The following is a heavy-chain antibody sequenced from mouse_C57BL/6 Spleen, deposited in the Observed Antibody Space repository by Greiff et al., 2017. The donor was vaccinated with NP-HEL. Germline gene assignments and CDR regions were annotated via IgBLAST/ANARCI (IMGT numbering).Heavy chain of an antibody. CDR2: INPNNGGT. J-gene: IGHJ2*01. CDR1: GYTFTDYY. CDR3: ARWRGGNYYGSSYVLDY. Sequence: EVQLQQSGPELVKPGASVKISCKASGYTFTDYYMNWVKQSHGKSLEWIGDINPNNGGTSYNQKFKGKATLTVDKSSSTAYMELRSLTSEDSAVYYCARWRGGNYYGSSYVLDYWGQGTTLTVSS. D-gene: IGHD1-1*01. V-gene: IGHV1-26*01.